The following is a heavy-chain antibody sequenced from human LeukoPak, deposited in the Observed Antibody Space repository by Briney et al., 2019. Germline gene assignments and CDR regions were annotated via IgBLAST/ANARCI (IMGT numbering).Heavy chain of an antibody. Sequence: GGSLRLSCAASGFTFSSYAMSWVRQAPGKGLEWVSAISGSGGSTYYADSVKGRFTNSRDNSKNTLYLQTNSLRAEDTAVYYCAKAKQLAASPDYWGQGTLVAVSS. CDR3: AKAKQLAASPDY. D-gene: IGHD6-13*01. J-gene: IGHJ4*02. CDR1: GFTFSSYA. V-gene: IGHV3-23*01. CDR2: ISGSGGST.